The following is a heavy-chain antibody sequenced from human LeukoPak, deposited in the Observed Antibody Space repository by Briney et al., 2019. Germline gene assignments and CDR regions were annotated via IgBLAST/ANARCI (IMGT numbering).Heavy chain of an antibody. J-gene: IGHJ5*02. CDR2: DSPYNGDT. Sequence: ASVKVPCKASGYTFATYGISWVRQAPGQGLEWMAWDSPYNGDTNYAQKFQGRVTLTTDTSTSTAYMELRNLRSDDTAVYYCASYHGSGDYWYPPIDPWGQGTLVTVSS. V-gene: IGHV1-18*01. CDR3: ASYHGSGDYWYPPIDP. CDR1: GYTFATYG. D-gene: IGHD3-10*01.